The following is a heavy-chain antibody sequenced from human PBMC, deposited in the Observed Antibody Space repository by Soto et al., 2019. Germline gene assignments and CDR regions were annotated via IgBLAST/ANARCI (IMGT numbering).Heavy chain of an antibody. CDR1: GGSFRGYY. Sequence: SETLSLTCAVYGGSFRGYYWSWIRQPPGKGLEWIGESNHSESTNYNPSFKSRVTISVDTSKNQFSLKLSFVTAADTALYYCARNYCRGGICYLFFDYWGLGTLVTVSS. V-gene: IGHV4-34*01. D-gene: IGHD2-15*01. J-gene: IGHJ4*02. CDR2: SNHSEST. CDR3: ARNYCRGGICYLFFDY.